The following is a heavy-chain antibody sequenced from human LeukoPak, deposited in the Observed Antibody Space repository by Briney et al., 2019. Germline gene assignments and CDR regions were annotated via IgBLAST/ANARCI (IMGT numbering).Heavy chain of an antibody. D-gene: IGHD2-21*01. J-gene: IGHJ4*02. Sequence: SGPTLVNPTQTLTLTCTFSGFSLSTSGVGVGWIRQPPGKALEWLALIYWINDKRYSPSLKSRLTITKDTSKNQVVLTMTNMDPVDTATYYCAYSLKADYCGGDCYNTYYFDYWGQGTLVTVSS. CDR2: IYWINDK. CDR1: GFSLSTSGVG. CDR3: AYSLKADYCGGDCYNTYYFDY. V-gene: IGHV2-5*01.